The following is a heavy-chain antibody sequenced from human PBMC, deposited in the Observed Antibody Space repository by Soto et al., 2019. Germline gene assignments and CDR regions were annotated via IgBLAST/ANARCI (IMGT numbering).Heavy chain of an antibody. CDR1: GFTFSSYA. CDR3: AKLQYTAAGSYRAIDY. V-gene: IGHV3-23*01. Sequence: SLRLSCAASGFTFSSYAMSWVRQAPGKGLEWISAISGSGGSTYYADSVKGRFTISRDNSKNTLYLQMNSLRAEDTAVYYCAKLQYTAAGSYRAIDYWGQGTLVTVSS. J-gene: IGHJ4*02. D-gene: IGHD6-13*01. CDR2: ISGSGGST.